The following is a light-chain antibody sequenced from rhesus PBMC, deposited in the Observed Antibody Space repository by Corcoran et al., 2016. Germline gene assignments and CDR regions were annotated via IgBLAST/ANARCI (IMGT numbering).Light chain of an antibody. J-gene: IGKJ4*01. CDR2: AAS. CDR1: QTISSY. CDR3: QHDNSHPPT. Sequence: DIQMTQSPSSLSASVGDRVTTTCRASQTISSYLAWYQQKPGKVPKLLIYAASILESGVPSRFSGSGFGTEFTLTISSLQPEDFATYCWQHDNSHPPTFSEGTKVEIK. V-gene: IGKV1-44*01.